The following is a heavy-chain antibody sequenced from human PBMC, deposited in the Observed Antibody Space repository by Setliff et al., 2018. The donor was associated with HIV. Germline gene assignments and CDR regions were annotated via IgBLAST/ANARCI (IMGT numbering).Heavy chain of an antibody. D-gene: IGHD2-2*02. Sequence: PGGSLRLSCVAPGVSLNYYAFSWVRQAPGRGLEWVSTIGGSSGRTDYAYSVKGRFTISRDLSTSMVFLQMDSLRAEDTALYYCAKGPKHRDIAYHFESWGPGTQVTVSS. CDR3: AKGPKHRDIAYHFES. CDR2: IGGSSGRT. J-gene: IGHJ4*02. CDR1: GVSLNYYA. V-gene: IGHV3-23*01.